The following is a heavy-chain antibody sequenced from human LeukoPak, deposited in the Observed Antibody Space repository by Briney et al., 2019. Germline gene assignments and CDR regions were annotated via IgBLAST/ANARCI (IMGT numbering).Heavy chain of an antibody. V-gene: IGHV4-38-2*02. CDR2: IYHSGST. CDR1: AYSISSGYY. J-gene: IGHJ5*02. Sequence: PSETLSLTCTVSAYSISSGYYWGWIRQPPGKGLEWIGSIYHSGSTYYNPSLKSRVTISVDTSKNQFSLKLSSVTAADTAVYYCARCLFDVAAAGYNWFDPWGQGTLVTVSS. D-gene: IGHD6-13*01. CDR3: ARCLFDVAAAGYNWFDP.